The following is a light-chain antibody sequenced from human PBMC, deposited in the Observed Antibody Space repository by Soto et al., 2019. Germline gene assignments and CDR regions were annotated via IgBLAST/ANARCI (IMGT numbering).Light chain of an antibody. J-gene: IGKJ1*01. Sequence: IEVTQSQSSLSASVGDRVTITCRASQTISHYLNWYQQKPGKVPKLLIYAASTLQSGVPSRFSGSGFGTDFTLTINSLQPEDFATYYCLLDYAYFWAFGQGTKVDIK. CDR2: AAS. V-gene: IGKV1-6*01. CDR1: QTISHY. CDR3: LLDYAYFWA.